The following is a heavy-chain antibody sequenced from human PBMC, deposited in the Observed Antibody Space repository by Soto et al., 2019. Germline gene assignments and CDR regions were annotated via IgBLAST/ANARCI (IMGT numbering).Heavy chain of an antibody. CDR1: GFTFSSYA. CDR2: ISASGGTT. D-gene: IGHD1-26*01. Sequence: EVQLLECGGGLVQPGGSLRLSCAASGFTFSSYAMDWVRQAPGKGLEWVSSISASGGTTYHADAVKGRFTISRDSSKNTLYLQMNSLRAEDTALYYCAKPNSASQYWLNYLDHWGQGPPVTVSS. J-gene: IGHJ4*02. V-gene: IGHV3-23*01. CDR3: AKPNSASQYWLNYLDH.